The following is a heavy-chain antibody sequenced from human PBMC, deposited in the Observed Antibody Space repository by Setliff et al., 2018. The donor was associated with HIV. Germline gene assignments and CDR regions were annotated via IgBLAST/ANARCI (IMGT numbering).Heavy chain of an antibody. D-gene: IGHD6-6*01. Sequence: ASVKVSCKASGYTFNSYGISWVRPAPGQGLEWMGWISAYNGNTNYAQKLEGRVTMTIDTSTSTAYMELRSLRSHDTAVYYCARDRGAARPVYMDVWGKGTTFTVSS. J-gene: IGHJ6*03. V-gene: IGHV1-18*01. CDR2: ISAYNGNT. CDR3: ARDRGAARPVYMDV. CDR1: GYTFNSYG.